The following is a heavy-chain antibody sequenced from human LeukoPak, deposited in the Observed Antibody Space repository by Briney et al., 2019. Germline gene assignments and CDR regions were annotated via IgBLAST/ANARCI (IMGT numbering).Heavy chain of an antibody. Sequence: GGSLRLSCAASGFTFSSYSMTWVRQAPGKGLEWVANINQDGSEKKYVDSVKGRFTISRDNAKNSLCLQMNSLRAEDTAVYYCAREGSTIFGVVTFDYWGQGTLVTVSS. V-gene: IGHV3-7*01. CDR2: INQDGSEK. CDR1: GFTFSSYS. J-gene: IGHJ4*02. D-gene: IGHD3-3*01. CDR3: AREGSTIFGVVTFDY.